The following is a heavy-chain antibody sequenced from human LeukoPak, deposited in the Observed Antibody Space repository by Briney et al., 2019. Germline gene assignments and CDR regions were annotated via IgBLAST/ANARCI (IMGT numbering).Heavy chain of an antibody. J-gene: IGHJ3*02. Sequence: GASVKVSCKASGYTFTSYYMHWVQQAPGQGLERMGIINPSGGSTSYAQKFQGRVTMTRDTSTSTVYMELSSLRSEDTAVYYCAREGVVPADSCAFDIWGQGTMVTVSS. CDR2: INPSGGST. CDR1: GYTFTSYY. V-gene: IGHV1-46*01. D-gene: IGHD2-2*01. CDR3: AREGVVPADSCAFDI.